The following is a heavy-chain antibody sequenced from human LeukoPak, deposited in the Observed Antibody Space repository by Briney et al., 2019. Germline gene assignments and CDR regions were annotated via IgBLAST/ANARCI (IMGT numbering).Heavy chain of an antibody. V-gene: IGHV4-59*12. J-gene: IGHJ5*02. CDR3: ARVRYYANWFDP. CDR2: IYYSVST. Sequence: SETLSLTCTVSGGSISSYYWSWIRQPPGKGLEWIGYIYYSVSTNYNPSLKSRVTISVDTSKNQFSLKLSSVTAADTAVYYCARVRYYANWFDPWGQGTLVTVSS. CDR1: GGSISSYY. D-gene: IGHD3-10*01.